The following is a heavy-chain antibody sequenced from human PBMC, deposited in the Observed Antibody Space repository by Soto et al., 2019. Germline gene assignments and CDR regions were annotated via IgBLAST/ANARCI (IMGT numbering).Heavy chain of an antibody. CDR2: IIPILGIA. V-gene: IGHV1-69*02. D-gene: IGHD3-22*01. CDR1: GGTFSSNT. J-gene: IGHJ3*02. CDR3: ARVHYDSSGPSSGAFDI. Sequence: GASVKVSCKASGGTFSSNTISWVRQAPGQGLEWMGRIIPILGIANYAQKFQGRVTITADKSTSTAYMELSSLRSEDTAVYYCARVHYDSSGPSSGAFDIWGQGTMVTVSS.